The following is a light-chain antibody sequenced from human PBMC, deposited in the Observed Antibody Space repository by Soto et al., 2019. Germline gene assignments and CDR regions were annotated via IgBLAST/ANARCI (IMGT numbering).Light chain of an antibody. CDR2: SDD. J-gene: IGLJ3*02. Sequence: QSVLTQPTSLSGTPGQRVTISCSGSKSNIGRYSVNWYQHFPGTAPKILIYSDDDRPSGVPDRFSGSKSGTSASLAISGLQSEDEAEYYCAAWDDNLNGPLFGGGTKLTVL. V-gene: IGLV1-44*01. CDR3: AAWDDNLNGPL. CDR1: KSNIGRYS.